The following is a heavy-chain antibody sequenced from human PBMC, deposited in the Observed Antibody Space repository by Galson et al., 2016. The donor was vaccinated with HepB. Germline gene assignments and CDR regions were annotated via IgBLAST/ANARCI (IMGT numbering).Heavy chain of an antibody. CDR2: INPDSGVT. Sequence: SATVSCRASGYSFAGYYLHWVRQSPGQGLEWMGWINPDSGVTSYAQKFQGRVTMTRDTSISTVYMELSRLKSDDTAIDYCARDRYCGSYYVGAFDIWGQGTMVTVA. CDR3: ARDRYCGSYYVGAFDI. V-gene: IGHV1-2*02. CDR1: GYSFAGYY. J-gene: IGHJ3*02. D-gene: IGHD1-26*01.